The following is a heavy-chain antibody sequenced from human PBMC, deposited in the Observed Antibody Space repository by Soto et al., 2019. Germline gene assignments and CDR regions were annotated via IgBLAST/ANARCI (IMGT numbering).Heavy chain of an antibody. CDR3: AKDGGSVAPGSVYX. Sequence: PGGSLRLSCAASGFTFGSYGMHWVRQAPGKGLEWVAFISSDGGHRFYADSVKGRFTISRDNSKKTLFLQMLSLRVEETAVYSCAKDGGSVAPGSVYXWGQGTLLTVSX. J-gene: IGHJ4*02. CDR2: ISSDGGHR. D-gene: IGHD3-16*01. CDR1: GFTFGSYG. V-gene: IGHV3-30*18.